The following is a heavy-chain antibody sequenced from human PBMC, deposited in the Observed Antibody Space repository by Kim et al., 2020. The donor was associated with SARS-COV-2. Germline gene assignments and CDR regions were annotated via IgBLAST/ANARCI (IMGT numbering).Heavy chain of an antibody. Sequence: SETLSLTCTVSGGSISSGGYYWSWIRQHPGKGLEWIGYIYYSGSTYYNPSLKSRVTISVDTSKNQFSLKLSSVTAADTAVYYCARGLGYLLMVWFDPWGQGTLVTVSS. D-gene: IGHD2-8*02. V-gene: IGHV4-31*03. CDR3: ARGLGYLLMVWFDP. CDR2: IYYSGST. J-gene: IGHJ5*02. CDR1: GGSISSGGYY.